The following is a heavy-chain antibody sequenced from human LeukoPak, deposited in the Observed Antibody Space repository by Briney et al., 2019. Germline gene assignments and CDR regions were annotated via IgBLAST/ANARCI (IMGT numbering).Heavy chain of an antibody. CDR1: GFTFRSYS. V-gene: IGHV3-21*04. D-gene: IGHD5-18*01. J-gene: IGHJ3*02. Sequence: SGGSLRLSCGASGFTFRSYSMNWVRQAPGKGLEWVSSISSSSNYIYYGDSVKGRFTISRDNAKNSLYLQMNSLRAEDTALYHCARRVSGLARIQLWFYAFDIWGQGTMVTVSS. CDR3: ARRVSGLARIQLWFYAFDI. CDR2: ISSSSNYI.